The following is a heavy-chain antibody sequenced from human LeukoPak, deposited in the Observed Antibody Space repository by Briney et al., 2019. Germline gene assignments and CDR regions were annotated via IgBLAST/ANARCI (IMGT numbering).Heavy chain of an antibody. V-gene: IGHV3-9*01. J-gene: IGHJ3*02. CDR3: ARDPNGAFDI. Sequence: GGSLRLSCAASGFTFDDYAMHWVRQAPGKGLEWVSGISWNSGSIGYADSVKGRFTISRDNAKNSLYLQMNSLRAEDTAVYYCARDPNGAFDIWGQGTMVTVSS. D-gene: IGHD2-8*01. CDR2: ISWNSGSI. CDR1: GFTFDDYA.